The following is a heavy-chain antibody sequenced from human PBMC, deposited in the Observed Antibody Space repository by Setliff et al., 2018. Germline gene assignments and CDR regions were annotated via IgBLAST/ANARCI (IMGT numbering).Heavy chain of an antibody. D-gene: IGHD3-3*01. CDR3: ARESYNFWSGYYDYYYYYGMDV. J-gene: IGHJ6*02. CDR2: INWHGGTT. CDR1: GFPFDHFG. Sequence: GGSLRLSCAGSGFPFDHFGLSWVRQAPGKGLEWVSGINWHGGTTHYADSVRGRFTISRDNVKNSLFLEMKSLRVDDTALYFCARESYNFWSGYYDYYYYYGMDVWGQGTTVTVSS. V-gene: IGHV3-20*04.